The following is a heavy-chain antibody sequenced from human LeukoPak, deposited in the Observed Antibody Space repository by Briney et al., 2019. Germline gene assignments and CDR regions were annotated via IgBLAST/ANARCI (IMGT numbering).Heavy chain of an antibody. Sequence: SETLSLTCAVYGGSLSGYYWSWIRQPPGKGLEWIGEINHSGSTNYNPSLKSRVTISVDTSKNQFSLKLTSVTAADTAVYYCTRATIQLWLAGRYFFDYWGQGTLVTVSS. CDR2: INHSGST. J-gene: IGHJ4*02. D-gene: IGHD5-18*01. CDR1: GGSLSGYY. CDR3: TRATIQLWLAGRYFFDY. V-gene: IGHV4-34*01.